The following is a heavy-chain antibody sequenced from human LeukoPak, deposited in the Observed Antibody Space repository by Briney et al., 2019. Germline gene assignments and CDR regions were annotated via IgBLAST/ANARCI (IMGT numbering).Heavy chain of an antibody. CDR2: ISSDYTYI. CDR1: GFTFSSYG. J-gene: IGHJ5*02. Sequence: GGSLRLSCAASGFTFSSYGMSWVRQAPGKGLEWVSSISSDYTYIYYADSVKGRFTISRDNAKNSLYLQMNSLRAEDTAVYYCARSRAGLDPWGQGTLVTVSS. D-gene: IGHD6-19*01. CDR3: ARSRAGLDP. V-gene: IGHV3-21*01.